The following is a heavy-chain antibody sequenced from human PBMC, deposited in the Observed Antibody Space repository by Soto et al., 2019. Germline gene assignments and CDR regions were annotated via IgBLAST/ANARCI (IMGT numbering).Heavy chain of an antibody. CDR2: IWYDGSNK. J-gene: IGHJ6*02. V-gene: IGHV3-33*01. D-gene: IGHD2-15*01. CDR1: GFTFSSYG. Sequence: QVQLVESGGGVVQPGRSLRLSCAASGFTFSSYGMHWVRQAPGKGLEWVAVIWYDGSNKYYPDSVKGRFTISRDNSKNTLYLQMNSLRAEDTAVYYCAREDIVVVVAAPYGMDVWGQGTTVTVSS. CDR3: AREDIVVVVAAPYGMDV.